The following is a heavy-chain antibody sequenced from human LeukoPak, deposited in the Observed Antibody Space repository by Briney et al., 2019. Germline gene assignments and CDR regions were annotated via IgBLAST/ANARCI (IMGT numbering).Heavy chain of an antibody. J-gene: IGHJ4*02. Sequence: PGGSLRLSCAASGFTFDDYAMYWVRQAPGKGLEWVSGISWNSGSIGYADSVKGRFTISRDNSKNTLYLQMNSLRAEDTAVYYCARASGYYYGYWGQGTLVTVSS. CDR3: ARASGYYYGY. D-gene: IGHD3-22*01. V-gene: IGHV3-9*01. CDR1: GFTFDDYA. CDR2: ISWNSGSI.